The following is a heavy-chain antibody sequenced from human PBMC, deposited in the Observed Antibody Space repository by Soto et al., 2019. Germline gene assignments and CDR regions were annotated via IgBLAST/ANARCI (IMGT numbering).Heavy chain of an antibody. Sequence: QVQLVQSGAEVKKPGASVKVSCKASGYTFTSYDINWVRQATGQGLEWMGWVNPNSGNTGYAEKFQGRVTMTRNTSISTAYMELRSLRSEDTAVYYSAVYGGHRYWYFDLWGRGTLVTVSS. CDR2: VNPNSGNT. CDR3: AVYGGHRYWYFDL. D-gene: IGHD4-17*01. J-gene: IGHJ2*01. CDR1: GYTFTSYD. V-gene: IGHV1-8*01.